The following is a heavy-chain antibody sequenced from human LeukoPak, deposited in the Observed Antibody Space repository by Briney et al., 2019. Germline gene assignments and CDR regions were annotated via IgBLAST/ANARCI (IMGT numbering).Heavy chain of an antibody. CDR1: GGSISSYY. D-gene: IGHD3-10*01. CDR3: ARVFGEFHKTPNWFDP. CDR2: IYYSGST. Sequence: SETLSLTCTVSGGSISSYYWSWIRQPPGKGLEWIGYIYYSGSTNYNPSLKSRVTISVDTSKNQFSLKLSSVTAADTAVYYCARVFGEFHKTPNWFDPWGQGTLVTVSS. V-gene: IGHV4-59*01. J-gene: IGHJ5*02.